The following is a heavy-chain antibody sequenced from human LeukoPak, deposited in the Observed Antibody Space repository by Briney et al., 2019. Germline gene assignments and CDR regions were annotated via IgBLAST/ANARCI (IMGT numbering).Heavy chain of an antibody. Sequence: ASVKVSCKASGYTFTSYDINWVRQATGQGLEWMGWMNPNSGNTGYAQKFQGRVTITRNTSISTAYMELSSLRSDDTAVYYCATKWFGEFPFDYWGQGTLVTVSS. D-gene: IGHD3-10*01. V-gene: IGHV1-8*03. CDR2: MNPNSGNT. CDR3: ATKWFGEFPFDY. CDR1: GYTFTSYD. J-gene: IGHJ4*02.